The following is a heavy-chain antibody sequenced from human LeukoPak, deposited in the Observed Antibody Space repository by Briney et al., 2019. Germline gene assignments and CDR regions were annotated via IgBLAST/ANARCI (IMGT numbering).Heavy chain of an antibody. V-gene: IGHV1-69*05. CDR3: ARDVHGDYGSGWFDP. J-gene: IGHJ5*02. CDR2: IIPLFGTA. D-gene: IGHD4-17*01. Sequence: AVQVSCKPSGGTFNNSARSGVRQAPGQGLEGLGGIIPLFGTAGYAQKFQGRVTITKDESTRTVYLELASLTSDDTAVYYCARDVHGDYGSGWFDPWGQGTLVSVSS. CDR1: GGTFNNSA.